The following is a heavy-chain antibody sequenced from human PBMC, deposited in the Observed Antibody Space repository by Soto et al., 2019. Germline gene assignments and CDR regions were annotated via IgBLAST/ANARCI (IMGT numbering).Heavy chain of an antibody. CDR3: ARVGVCSGGSCHNQLKHPYYYYMDV. V-gene: IGHV1-18*01. CDR2: ISAYNGNT. J-gene: IGHJ6*03. D-gene: IGHD2-15*01. CDR1: GYTFTSFA. Sequence: ASVKVSCKASGYTFTSFAISWVRQAPGQGLEWMGWISAYNGNTNYAQSLQGRVTMTTDTSTSTAYMELRSLRSDDTAVYYCARVGVCSGGSCHNQLKHPYYYYMDVWGKGTTVTVSS.